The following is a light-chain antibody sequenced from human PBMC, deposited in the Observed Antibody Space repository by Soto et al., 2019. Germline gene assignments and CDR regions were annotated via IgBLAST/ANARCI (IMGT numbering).Light chain of an antibody. V-gene: IGKV3-20*01. CDR1: QSVSSSY. Sequence: EIVLTQSPGTLSLSPGERATLSCRASQSVSSSYLAWYQQKPGQAPRLLIYGASSRATGIPDRFSGSGSGTGFTLTISRLEPEDFVVYYCQQYGSSPPITFGQGTRLEIK. J-gene: IGKJ5*01. CDR3: QQYGSSPPIT. CDR2: GAS.